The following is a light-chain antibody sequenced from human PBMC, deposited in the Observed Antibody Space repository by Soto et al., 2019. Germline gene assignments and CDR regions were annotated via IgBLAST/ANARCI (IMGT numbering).Light chain of an antibody. Sequence: QSALTQPPSASGSPGQSVTISCTGTSSDVGYYNYVSWYRQHPGKAPKLIIYEVTKRPSGVPDRFSGSKSGYTASLTVSGLQAEDEADYYCSSYAASDSYVFGTGTKVTVL. CDR2: EVT. V-gene: IGLV2-8*01. J-gene: IGLJ1*01. CDR3: SSYAASDSYV. CDR1: SSDVGYYNY.